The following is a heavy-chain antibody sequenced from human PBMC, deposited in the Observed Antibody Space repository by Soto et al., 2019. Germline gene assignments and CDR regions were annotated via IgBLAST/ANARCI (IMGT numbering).Heavy chain of an antibody. CDR1: GYTFTHYA. CDR3: ARQGDSRILRDTFDI. J-gene: IGHJ3*02. D-gene: IGHD2-8*01. CDR2: ISTDNGCT. Sequence: ASVKVSCKSSGYTFTHYAMHWVRQAPGQGLEWLGWISTDNGCTAFSQKFQGRVSITMDTSASTAYVELSSLTSEDTGVYYCARQGDSRILRDTFDIWGQGTLVTVSS. V-gene: IGHV1-3*04.